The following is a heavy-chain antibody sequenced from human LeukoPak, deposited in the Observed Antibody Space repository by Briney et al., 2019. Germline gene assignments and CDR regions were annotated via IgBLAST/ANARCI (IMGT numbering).Heavy chain of an antibody. CDR3: AHGRITIFGVVMYFDY. V-gene: IGHV2-5*02. J-gene: IGHJ4*02. CDR1: GFSLSTSGVG. CDR2: IYWDDDK. D-gene: IGHD3-3*01. Sequence: KSGPTLVNPTQTLTLTCTFSGFSLSTSGVGVGWIRQPPGKALEWLALIYWDDDKRYSPSLKSRLTITKDTSKNQVVLTMTNMDPVDTATYYCAHGRITIFGVVMYFDYWGQGTLVTVSS.